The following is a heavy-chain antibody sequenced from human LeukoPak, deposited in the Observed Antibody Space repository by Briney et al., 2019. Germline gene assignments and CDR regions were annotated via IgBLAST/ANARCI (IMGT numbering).Heavy chain of an antibody. J-gene: IGHJ4*02. CDR3: ARHHYGSGSYYNY. D-gene: IGHD3-10*01. V-gene: IGHV4-59*08. Sequence: KTSETLSLTCTVSGGSISSYYWSWIRQPPGKGLEWIGYIYYSGSTNYNPSLKSRVTISVDTSKNQFSLKLSSVTAADTAVYYCARHHYGSGSYYNYWGQGTLVTVSS. CDR2: IYYSGST. CDR1: GGSISSYY.